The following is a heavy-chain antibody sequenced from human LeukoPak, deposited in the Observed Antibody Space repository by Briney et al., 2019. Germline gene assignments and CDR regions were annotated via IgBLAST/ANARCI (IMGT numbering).Heavy chain of an antibody. CDR1: GFTVSSNY. CDR3: AIERNSYGNTVDY. D-gene: IGHD5-18*01. Sequence: GGSLRLSCAASGFTVSSNYMSWVRQAPGKGLEWVSVIYSGGSTYYADSVKGRFTISRDNSKNTLYLQMNSLRAEDTAVYYCAIERNSYGNTVDYWGQGTLVTVS. V-gene: IGHV3-53*01. J-gene: IGHJ4*02. CDR2: IYSGGST.